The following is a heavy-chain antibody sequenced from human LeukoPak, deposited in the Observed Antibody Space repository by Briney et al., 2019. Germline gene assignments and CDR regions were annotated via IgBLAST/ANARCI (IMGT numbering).Heavy chain of an antibody. CDR2: RYESGST. CDR3: ARSAAYGGWFDP. Sequence: SQTLSLTCAVSGGSVSTGAYSWTWIRQSPGKGLEWIGYRYESGSTYYNPSLKSRVTISIDQSKNQFSLKLTSVTSADTAVYYCARSAAYGGWFDPWGQGTLVTVSS. V-gene: IGHV4-30-2*06. J-gene: IGHJ5*02. D-gene: IGHD2-2*01. CDR1: GGSVSTGAYS.